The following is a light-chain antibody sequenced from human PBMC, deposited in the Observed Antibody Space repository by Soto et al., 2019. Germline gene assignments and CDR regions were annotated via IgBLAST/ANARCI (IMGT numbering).Light chain of an antibody. CDR3: QQYDNLRLT. Sequence: DIQMTQSPSSLSASVGDRVTITSQASQDISNYLNWYQQKPGKAPKLLIYNAYNLETGVPSRFNGSRSGTDFTFTISSRQPEDIATYYCQQYDNLRLTFGGGTKVEIK. V-gene: IGKV1-33*01. J-gene: IGKJ4*01. CDR2: NAY. CDR1: QDISNY.